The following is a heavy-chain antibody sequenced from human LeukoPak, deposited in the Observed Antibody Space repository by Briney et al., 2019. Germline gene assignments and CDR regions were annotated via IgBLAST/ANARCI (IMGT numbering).Heavy chain of an antibody. D-gene: IGHD6-19*01. CDR1: GGSFSGYY. J-gene: IGHJ4*02. CDR2: INHSGST. CDR3: ARHKSPGWYDY. Sequence: SETLSLTCAVYGGSFSGYYWSWIRQPPGKGLEWIGEINHSGSTNYNPSLKSRVTISVDTSKNQFSLKLSSVTAADTAVYYCARHKSPGWYDYWGQGTLVTVSS. V-gene: IGHV4-34*01.